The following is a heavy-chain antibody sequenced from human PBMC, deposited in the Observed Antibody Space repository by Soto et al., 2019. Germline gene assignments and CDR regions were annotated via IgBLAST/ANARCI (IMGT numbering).Heavy chain of an antibody. D-gene: IGHD3-16*02. CDR3: ARDRLRLGELSLLGYFDY. J-gene: IGHJ4*02. Sequence: GGSLRLSCSASGFTFSSYAMHWVRQAPGKGLEYVSAISSNGGSTYYADSVKGRFTISRDNSKNTLYLQMSSLRAEDTAVYYCARDRLRLGELSLLGYFDYWGQGTLVTVSS. CDR2: ISSNGGST. V-gene: IGHV3-64D*06. CDR1: GFTFSSYA.